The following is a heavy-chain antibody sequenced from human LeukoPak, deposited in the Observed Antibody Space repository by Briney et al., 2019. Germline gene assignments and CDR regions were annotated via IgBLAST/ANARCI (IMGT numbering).Heavy chain of an antibody. Sequence: SETLSLTCTVSGGSIGTYYWSWVRQSPGTGLEWIGYIYVTGTRYNPYLQCRVTISVDRSRNQFFLKMTSVTAADTAVYYCARHIGGGIEDMDVWGRGTKVTVSS. CDR1: GGSIGTYY. V-gene: IGHV4-59*08. J-gene: IGHJ6*03. D-gene: IGHD3-16*02. CDR2: IYVTGT. CDR3: ARHIGGGIEDMDV.